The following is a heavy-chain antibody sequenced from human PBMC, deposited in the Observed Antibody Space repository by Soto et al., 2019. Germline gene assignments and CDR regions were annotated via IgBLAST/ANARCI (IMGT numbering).Heavy chain of an antibody. CDR1: GFTVSSNY. CDR3: ARGYDHLWY. CDR2: IYSAGST. V-gene: IGHV3-53*01. J-gene: IGHJ4*01. Sequence: GGSLRLSCVASGFTVSSNYMSWVRQAPGRGLEWVSVIYSAGSTYYADSVNGRFTISRDNSKNTLYLQMNILRVEDTAVYYCARGYDHLWYSGHGTLVTVSS. D-gene: IGHD2-15*01.